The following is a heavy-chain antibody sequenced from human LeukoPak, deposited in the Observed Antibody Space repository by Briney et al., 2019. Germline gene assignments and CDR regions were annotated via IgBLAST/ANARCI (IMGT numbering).Heavy chain of an antibody. CDR1: GYKFIAYH. D-gene: IGHD6-19*01. CDR3: ARLAVSGPDY. V-gene: IGHV1-46*01. CDR2: INPSGGTA. Sequence: ASVKVSCKTSGYKFIAYHMHWVRQAPGQGLEWMGVINPSGGTASYAQKVQGRVTVTSDTSTSTVYMELSSLRAEDTAIYYCARLAVSGPDYWGQGTLITVSS. J-gene: IGHJ4*02.